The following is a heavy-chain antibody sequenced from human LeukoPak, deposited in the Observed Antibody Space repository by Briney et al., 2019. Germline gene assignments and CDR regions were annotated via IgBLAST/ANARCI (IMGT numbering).Heavy chain of an antibody. D-gene: IGHD5-24*01. V-gene: IGHV4-39*01. CDR2: IYYTGGT. CDR1: GGSISSSSYH. CDR3: ARLRVEMAAYAFDI. Sequence: SETLSLTCTVSGGSISSSSYHWGWVRQPPGKGLEWIGRIYYTGGTYYNPSLKSRVTISVDMSKNQFSVKLSSVTAADTAVYYCARLRVEMAAYAFDIWGQGTKVTVSS. J-gene: IGHJ3*02.